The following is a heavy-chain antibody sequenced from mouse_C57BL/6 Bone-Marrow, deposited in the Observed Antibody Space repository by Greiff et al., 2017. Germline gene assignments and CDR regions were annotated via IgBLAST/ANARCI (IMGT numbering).Heavy chain of an antibody. J-gene: IGHJ1*03. Sequence: QVTLKVSGPGILQSSQTLSLSCSFSGFSLSTSGMGVSWIRPPSGKGLEWLAHIYWGDDKRYNPSLKSRLTISKDTSRNQVFLKITSVDTADTATYYWARRAGDGYGWYFDVWGTGTTVTVSS. CDR3: ARRAGDGYGWYFDV. CDR1: GFSLSTSGMG. V-gene: IGHV8-12*01. D-gene: IGHD2-2*01. CDR2: IYWGDDK.